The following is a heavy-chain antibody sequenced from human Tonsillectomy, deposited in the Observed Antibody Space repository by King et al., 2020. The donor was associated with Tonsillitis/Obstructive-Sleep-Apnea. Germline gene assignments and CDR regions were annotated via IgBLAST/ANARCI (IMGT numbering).Heavy chain of an antibody. V-gene: IGHV3-30*01. Sequence: QVQLVESGGGVVQPGRSLRLSCAASGFTFSSYAMHWVRQAPGKGLEWVAVISYDGSNKYYADSVKGRFTISRDNSKNTLYLQMNSLRPEDTAVYYCASLEYSISSGPFDIWGQGTMVTVSS. CDR1: GFTFSSYA. CDR2: ISYDGSNK. CDR3: ASLEYSISSGPFDI. J-gene: IGHJ3*02. D-gene: IGHD6-6*01.